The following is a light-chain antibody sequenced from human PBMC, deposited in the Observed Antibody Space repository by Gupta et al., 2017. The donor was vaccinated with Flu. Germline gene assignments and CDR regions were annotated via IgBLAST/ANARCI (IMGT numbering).Light chain of an antibody. J-gene: IGLJ1*01. V-gene: IGLV8-61*01. Sequence: VTLTCGLSSSSVSTSHYPSWYQQIPGQAPRTLIYNTNTRSSGVPDRFSGSILGNKAALTITGAQADDESAYYCLLYLGSVFHSVFGTGTKVTVL. CDR3: LLYLGSVFHSV. CDR2: NTN. CDR1: SSSVSTSHY.